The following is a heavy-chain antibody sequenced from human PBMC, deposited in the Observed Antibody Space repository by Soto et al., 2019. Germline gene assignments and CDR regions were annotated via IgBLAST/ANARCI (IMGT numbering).Heavy chain of an antibody. CDR1: GFTFSNYG. CDR3: ARADPSYYYDSSGTGKGAFDI. D-gene: IGHD3-22*01. J-gene: IGHJ3*02. CDR2: ITYDGTNK. Sequence: QVQLVESGGGVVQPGRSLRLSCAASGFTFSNYGIHWVRQAPGKGLEWVAVITYDGTNKYYADSVKGRFTISRDNSKNTLYLQMNSLRAEDTAVYYCARADPSYYYDSSGTGKGAFDIWGQGTLVTVSS. V-gene: IGHV3-30*03.